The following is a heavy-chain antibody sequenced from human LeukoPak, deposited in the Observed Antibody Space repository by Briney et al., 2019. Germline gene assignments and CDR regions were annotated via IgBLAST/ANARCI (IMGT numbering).Heavy chain of an antibody. CDR3: AKDPSSSVGPYYFDY. CDR1: GFTFSSYA. CDR2: ISGSGGST. J-gene: IGHJ4*02. Sequence: GGSLRLSCAASGFTFSSYAMSWVRQAPGKGLEWVSAISGSGGSTYYADSVEGRFTISRDNSKNTLYLQMNSLRAEDTAVYYCAKDPSSSVGPYYFDYWGQGTLVTVSS. V-gene: IGHV3-23*01. D-gene: IGHD6-6*01.